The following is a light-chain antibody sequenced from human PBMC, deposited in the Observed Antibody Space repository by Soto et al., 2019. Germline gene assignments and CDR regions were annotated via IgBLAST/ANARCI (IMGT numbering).Light chain of an antibody. CDR1: QNINTN. Sequence: DIVMTQSPATLSVSPGERATLSCRASQNINTNLAWYQQKPGQAPRPLVYGAFTRAPGIPARFSGSGSGTEFALTITSLQSEDFAVYYCQQYNTWPPLTFGPGTLLEIK. V-gene: IGKV3-15*01. CDR3: QQYNTWPPLT. CDR2: GAF. J-gene: IGKJ5*01.